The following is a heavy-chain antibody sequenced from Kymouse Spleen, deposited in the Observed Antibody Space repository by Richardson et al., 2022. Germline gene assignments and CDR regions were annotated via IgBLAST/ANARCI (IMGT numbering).Heavy chain of an antibody. J-gene: IGHJ6*02. Sequence: QVQLVESGGGLVKPGGSLRLSCAASGFTFSDYYMSWIRQAPGKGLEWVSYISSSGSTIYYADSVKGRFTISRDNAKNSLYLQMNSLRAEDTAVYYCARDITMVRGVIISYYYYGMDVWGQGTTVTVSS. D-gene: IGHD3-10*01. CDR1: GFTFSDYY. CDR3: ARDITMVRGVIISYYYYGMDV. CDR2: ISSSGSTI. V-gene: IGHV3-11*01.